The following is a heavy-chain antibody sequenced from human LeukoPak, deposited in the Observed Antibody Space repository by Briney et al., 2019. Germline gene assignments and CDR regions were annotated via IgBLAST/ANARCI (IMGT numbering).Heavy chain of an antibody. V-gene: IGHV4-28*05. Sequence: SETLSLTCAVSGYSISSSNWWGWIRQPPGKGLEWIGYIYYSGSIYYNPSLKSRVTMSIDTSKNQFSLKLSSVTAVDTAVYYCARNMGYCYDTSGAFDIWGQGTMVTVSS. CDR3: ARNMGYCYDTSGAFDI. D-gene: IGHD3-22*01. CDR2: IYYSGSI. J-gene: IGHJ3*02. CDR1: GYSISSSNW.